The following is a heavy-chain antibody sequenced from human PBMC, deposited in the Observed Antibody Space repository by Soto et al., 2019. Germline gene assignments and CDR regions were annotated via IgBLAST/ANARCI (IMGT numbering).Heavy chain of an antibody. CDR1: GASISSSNW. CDR3: ARVYCSRGSCYYYYYYGMDV. D-gene: IGHD2-15*01. Sequence: SETLSLTFAVSGASISSSNWWRWVRQLPAKGPEWIGEIYHSGSTNYNPSLKIRVTISVDKSKNQFSLKLSSVTAADTAVYYCARVYCSRGSCYYYYYYGMDVWRQGTTVTVSS. CDR2: IYHSGST. V-gene: IGHV4-4*02. J-gene: IGHJ6*02.